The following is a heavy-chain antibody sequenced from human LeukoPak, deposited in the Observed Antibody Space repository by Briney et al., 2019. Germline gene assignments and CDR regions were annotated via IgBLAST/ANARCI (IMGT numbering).Heavy chain of an antibody. CDR1: GYTFTSYY. CDR2: INPSGGST. Sequence: ASVKVSCKASGYTFTSYYMHWVRQAPGQGLEWMGIINPSGGSTSYAQKFQGRVTVTRDTSTSTVYMELSSLRSEDTAVYYCARSKEMATTRDAFDIWGQGTMVTVSS. CDR3: ARSKEMATTRDAFDI. J-gene: IGHJ3*02. D-gene: IGHD5-24*01. V-gene: IGHV1-46*01.